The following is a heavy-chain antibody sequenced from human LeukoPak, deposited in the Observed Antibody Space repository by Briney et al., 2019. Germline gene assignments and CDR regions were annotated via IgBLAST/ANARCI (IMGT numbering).Heavy chain of an antibody. CDR3: ASSSWYGDAFDI. CDR1: GFTFDDYG. V-gene: IGHV3-20*04. D-gene: IGHD6-13*01. CDR2: INWNGGST. J-gene: IGHJ3*02. Sequence: GGSLRLSCAASGFTFDDYGMSWVRQAPGKGLEWVSGINWNGGSTGYADSVKGRFTISRDNAKNSLYLQMNSLGAEDTALYYCASSSWYGDAFDIWGQGTMVTVSS.